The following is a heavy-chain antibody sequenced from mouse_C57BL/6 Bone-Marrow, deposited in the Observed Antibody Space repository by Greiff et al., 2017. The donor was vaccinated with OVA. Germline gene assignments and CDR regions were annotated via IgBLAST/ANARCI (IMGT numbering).Heavy chain of an antibody. CDR1: EYEFPSHD. V-gene: IGHV5-2*01. D-gene: IGHD1-1*01. Sequence: EVQGVESGGGLVQPGESLKLSCESNEYEFPSHDMSWVRKTPGKRLRLVAALNSDGGSTSYPATMERRFIISRDNTKKTLYLQMSRLRSEDTALYYCARHNYGSSYGVFYWYFDVWGTGTTVTVSS. CDR3: ARHNYGSSYGVFYWYFDV. J-gene: IGHJ1*03. CDR2: LNSDGGST.